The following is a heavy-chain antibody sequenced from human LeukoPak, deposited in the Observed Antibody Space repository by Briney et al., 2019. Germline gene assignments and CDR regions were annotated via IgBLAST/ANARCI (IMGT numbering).Heavy chain of an antibody. Sequence: PGGSLRLSCAAPGFTFSSYSMNWVRQAPGKGLEWVSSISSSSSYIYYADSVKGRFTISRDNAKNSLYLQMNSLRAEDTAVYYCARVATFGVVIGFDYWGRGTLVTVSS. CDR2: ISSSSSYI. CDR3: ARVATFGVVIGFDY. CDR1: GFTFSSYS. V-gene: IGHV3-21*01. J-gene: IGHJ4*02. D-gene: IGHD3-3*01.